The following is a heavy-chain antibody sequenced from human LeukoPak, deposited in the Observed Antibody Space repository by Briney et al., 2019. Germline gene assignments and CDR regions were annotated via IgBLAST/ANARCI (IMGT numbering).Heavy chain of an antibody. CDR2: ISSDGNTQ. D-gene: IGHD3-10*01. CDR1: GFTFTDYA. Sequence: GGSLRLSCVASGFTFTDYAFNWVRQTPGKGMEWVAIISSDGNTQSYADPLKGRFTISRDSSKNTLYLQMNSLRAEDTAVYYCAKDFTRGTRFGKIDYWGRGTLVTVSS. J-gene: IGHJ4*02. V-gene: IGHV3-30*04. CDR3: AKDFTRGTRFGKIDY.